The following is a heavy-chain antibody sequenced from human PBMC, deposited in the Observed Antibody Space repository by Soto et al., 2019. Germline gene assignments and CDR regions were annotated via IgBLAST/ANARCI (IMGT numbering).Heavy chain of an antibody. Sequence: PSQTLSLTCVISGDSVSSNSAAWNWIRQSPSRGLEWLGRTYYRSKWYNDYAVSVKSRITINPDTSKNQFSLQLNSVTPEDTAVYYCAREQWLAGGLLYYYYGMDVWGQGTTVTVSS. V-gene: IGHV6-1*01. J-gene: IGHJ6*02. D-gene: IGHD6-19*01. CDR1: GDSVSSNSAA. CDR2: TYYRSKWYN. CDR3: AREQWLAGGLLYYYYGMDV.